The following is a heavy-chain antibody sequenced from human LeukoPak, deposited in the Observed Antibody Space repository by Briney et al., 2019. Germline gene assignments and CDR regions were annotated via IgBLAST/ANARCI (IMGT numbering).Heavy chain of an antibody. J-gene: IGHJ5*02. CDR3: ARVVAAGTPGWFDP. CDR1: GYTFTGYY. Sequence: ASVKVSCKASGYTFTGYYIHWVRQAPGQGLEWMGRINPNSGGTNYAQKFQGRVTMTRDTSISTAYMELSRLRSDDTAVYYCARVVAAGTPGWFDPWGQGTLVTVSS. V-gene: IGHV1-2*06. CDR2: INPNSGGT. D-gene: IGHD6-13*01.